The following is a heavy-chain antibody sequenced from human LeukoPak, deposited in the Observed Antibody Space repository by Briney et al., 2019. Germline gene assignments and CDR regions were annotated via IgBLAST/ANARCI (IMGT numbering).Heavy chain of an antibody. CDR2: IYHSGST. J-gene: IGHJ3*02. CDR3: ARGDCSGGSCDASDI. CDR1: GGSISSGGYS. V-gene: IGHV4-30-2*01. D-gene: IGHD2-15*01. Sequence: SQTLSLTCAVSGGSISSGGYSWSWIRQPPGKGLEWIGYIYHSGSTYYNPSLKSRVTISVDRSKNQFSLKLSSVTAADTAVYYCARGDCSGGSCDASDIWGQGTMVTVSS.